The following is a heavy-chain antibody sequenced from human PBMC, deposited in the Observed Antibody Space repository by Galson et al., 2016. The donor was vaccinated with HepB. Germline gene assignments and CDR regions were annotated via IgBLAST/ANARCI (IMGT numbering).Heavy chain of an antibody. V-gene: IGHV4-59*01. D-gene: IGHD3-16*01. J-gene: IGHJ3*02. CDR2: IHYSGSS. CDR3: ARWGTYSEKHAFDI. Sequence: ETLSLTCTVSDDSISNYYWNWIRQPPGKGLEWIGYIHYSGSSKCNPPLKSRVTMSVDTSKNQFSLRLSSVTAADTAVYYCARWGTYSEKHAFDIWGQGTMVTVSA. CDR1: DDSISNYY.